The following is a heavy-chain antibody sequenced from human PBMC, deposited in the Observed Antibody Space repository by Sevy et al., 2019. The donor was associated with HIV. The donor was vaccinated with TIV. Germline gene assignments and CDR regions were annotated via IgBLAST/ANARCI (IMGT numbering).Heavy chain of an antibody. J-gene: IGHJ4*02. Sequence: GESLKISCKGSGFMYGDYAINWVRQAPGKGLEWLGFIRRNAYGGATQYAASVKGRFTISRDDSTSITYLQMNSLKTVTTAVYYCTGGASITILSPWDYWGQGTLVTVSS. D-gene: IGHD3-3*01. CDR3: TGGASITILSPWDY. CDR2: IRRNAYGGAT. V-gene: IGHV3-49*04. CDR1: GFMYGDYA.